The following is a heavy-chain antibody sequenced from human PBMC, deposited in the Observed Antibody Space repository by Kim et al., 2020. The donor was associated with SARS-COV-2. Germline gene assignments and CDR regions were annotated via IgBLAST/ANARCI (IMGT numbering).Heavy chain of an antibody. V-gene: IGHV4-39*01. CDR3: ARPLLEWSPHNAFNI. D-gene: IGHD3-3*01. J-gene: IGHJ3*02. Sequence: PSLTSRVTISVDTSKNQFSLKLSSVTAADTSIYYCARPLLEWSPHNAFNIWGQGTMVTVSS.